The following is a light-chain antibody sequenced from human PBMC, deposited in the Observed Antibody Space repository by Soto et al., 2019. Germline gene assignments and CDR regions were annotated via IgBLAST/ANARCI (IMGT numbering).Light chain of an antibody. V-gene: IGKV3-15*01. J-gene: IGKJ5*01. CDR2: GAS. CDR1: QSVSSD. Sequence: EIVLTQSPGTLSLSPGERATLSCMASQSVSSDLRWFQQRPGQAPRLVIYGASTRATGIPARFSGGGSGTEFTLTISSLQSEDFAVYYCQQYNSWPPITFGQGTRLEIK. CDR3: QQYNSWPPIT.